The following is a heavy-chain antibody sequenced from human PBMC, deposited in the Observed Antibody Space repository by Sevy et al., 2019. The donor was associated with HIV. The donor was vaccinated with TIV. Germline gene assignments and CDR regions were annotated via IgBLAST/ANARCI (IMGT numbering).Heavy chain of an antibody. CDR3: ARVPLWFGELLLWSGDY. D-gene: IGHD3-10*01. V-gene: IGHV1-18*01. Sequence: ASVKVSCKASGYTFTSYGISWVRQATGQGLEWMGWISAYNGNTNYAQKLQGRVTMTTDTSTSTAYMELRSLRSDDTAVYYCARVPLWFGELLLWSGDYWGQGTLVTVSS. CDR1: GYTFTSYG. J-gene: IGHJ4*02. CDR2: ISAYNGNT.